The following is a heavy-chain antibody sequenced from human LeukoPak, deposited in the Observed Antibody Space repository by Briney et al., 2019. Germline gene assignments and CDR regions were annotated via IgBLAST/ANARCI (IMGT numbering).Heavy chain of an antibody. Sequence: PSETLSLTCTVSGGSISSYYWSWIRQPPGKGLEWIGYIYYSGSTNYNPSLKSRVTISVDTSKNQFSLKLSSVTAADTAVYYCARVVLDAYYFDYWGQGTLVTVSS. CDR2: IYYSGST. D-gene: IGHD1-14*01. CDR3: ARVVLDAYYFDY. J-gene: IGHJ4*02. V-gene: IGHV4-59*01. CDR1: GGSISSYY.